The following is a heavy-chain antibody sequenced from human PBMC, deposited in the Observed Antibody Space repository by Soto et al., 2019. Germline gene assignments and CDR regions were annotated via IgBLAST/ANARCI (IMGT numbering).Heavy chain of an antibody. V-gene: IGHV1-69*01. CDR1: GGTFSSNA. CDR2: IIPTFGTA. Sequence: QLQLVQSGAEVKKPGSSVRVSCTASGGTFSSNAISWVRQAPGQGLEWMGAIIPTFGTANYAQNFQGRVTITADESTRTAYMELSSLRFEDTAVYYCARDAPSAPSVYWGQGTLVTVSS. J-gene: IGHJ4*02. CDR3: ARDAPSAPSVY.